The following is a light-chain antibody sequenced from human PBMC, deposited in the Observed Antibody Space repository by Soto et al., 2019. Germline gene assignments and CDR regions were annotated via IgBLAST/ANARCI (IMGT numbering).Light chain of an antibody. J-gene: IGLJ3*02. Sequence: QAVLTQPPSASGTPGQRVTISCSGSSSNIGSNYVYWYQQLPGTAPKLLIYRNNQPPSGVPDRFSGSKSGTSASLAISGLRSEDEGDYYCAAWDESLSGWVFGGGTQLTVL. CDR2: RNN. CDR1: SSNIGSNY. V-gene: IGLV1-47*01. CDR3: AAWDESLSGWV.